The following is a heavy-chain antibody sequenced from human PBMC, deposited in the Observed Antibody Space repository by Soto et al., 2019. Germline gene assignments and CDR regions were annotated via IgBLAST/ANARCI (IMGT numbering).Heavy chain of an antibody. CDR2: IYDSGDA. CDR1: GGSSSSFF. V-gene: IGHV4-59*03. D-gene: IGHD3-16*01. Sequence: SETLSLTCSVSGGSSSSFFRTCIRQAPGKGLEWIGCIYDSGDANYKPSLKSRVTLSLDTSKNQFSLKLSSVTAADTAVYYCVSSRNADFGDALDIWALGTMVTVSS. CDR3: VSSRNADFGDALDI. J-gene: IGHJ3*02.